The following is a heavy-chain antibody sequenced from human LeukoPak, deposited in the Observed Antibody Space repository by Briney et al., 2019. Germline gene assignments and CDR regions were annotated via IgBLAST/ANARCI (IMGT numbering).Heavy chain of an antibody. D-gene: IGHD3-10*01. CDR3: ARVATTMVRNALDS. J-gene: IGHJ5*01. CDR2: INSDGSST. V-gene: IGHV3-74*01. Sequence: GGSLRLSCAASGFTFSSDWMHWVRQAPGKGLVWVPRINSDGSSTSYADSVKGRFTISRDNAKNTLYLEMNSLRAEDTAVYYCARVATTMVRNALDSWGQGTLVTVSS. CDR1: GFTFSSDW.